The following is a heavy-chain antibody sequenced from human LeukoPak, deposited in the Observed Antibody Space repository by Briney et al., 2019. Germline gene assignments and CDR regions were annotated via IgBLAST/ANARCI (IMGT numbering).Heavy chain of an antibody. J-gene: IGHJ4*02. CDR2: IRSKSYGGAT. V-gene: IGHV3-49*03. Sequence: PGGSLRLSCTGSGFTFGDYGMNWFRQAPGRGLEWVGCIRSKSYGGATDYAASVKGRFTISRDDSKGIAFLRMDSLKTENTAVYYCPSYYGSDSPRWYFDYWGQGTLVTVSS. CDR1: GFTFGDYG. CDR3: PSYYGSDSPRWYFDY. D-gene: IGHD3-10*01.